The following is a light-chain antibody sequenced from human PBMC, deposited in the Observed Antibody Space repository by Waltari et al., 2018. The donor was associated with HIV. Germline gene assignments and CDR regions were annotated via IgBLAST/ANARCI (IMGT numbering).Light chain of an antibody. J-gene: IGLJ2*01. CDR2: YDT. V-gene: IGLV3-21*04. CDR1: NLECTS. CDR3: QVWDSATDHVL. Sequence: SSRLTQPPSVSVAPGATPTLTCGAINLECTSVHWYQQKAGQAPVVVMSYDTDRPAGSAERFSGFNSGHSAALIISRVGAGDEADYYCQVWDSATDHVLFGGGTRLTVL.